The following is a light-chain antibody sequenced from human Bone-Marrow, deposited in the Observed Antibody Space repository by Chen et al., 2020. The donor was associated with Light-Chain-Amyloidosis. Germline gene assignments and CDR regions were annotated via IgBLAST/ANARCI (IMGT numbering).Light chain of an antibody. CDR2: DAS. CDR3: QQRTNWPPA. V-gene: IGKV3-11*01. Sequence: EIVLTQSPATLSLSPGERATLSCRASQSVNNYLAWYQQKPGQTPRLLIYDASNRATGVPARFRGSGSGTDFTLTISSLEPEDVAVYYCQQRTNWPPAYGPGTKVDIK. J-gene: IGKJ3*01. CDR1: QSVNNY.